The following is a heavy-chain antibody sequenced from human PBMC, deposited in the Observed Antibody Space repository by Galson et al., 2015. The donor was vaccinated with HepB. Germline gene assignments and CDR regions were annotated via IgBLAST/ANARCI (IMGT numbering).Heavy chain of an antibody. Sequence: SVKVSCKASGYTFTSYGISWVRQAPGQGLEWMGWISAYNGNTNYAQKLQGRVTMTTDTSTSTAYMELRSLRSDDTAVYYCARVGIKGYSSSWYYFDYWGQGTLVTVSS. J-gene: IGHJ4*02. CDR2: ISAYNGNT. D-gene: IGHD6-13*01. CDR3: ARVGIKGYSSSWYYFDY. CDR1: GYTFTSYG. V-gene: IGHV1-18*04.